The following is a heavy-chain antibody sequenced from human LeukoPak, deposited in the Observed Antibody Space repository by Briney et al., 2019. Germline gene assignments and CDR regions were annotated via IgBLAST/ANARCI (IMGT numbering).Heavy chain of an antibody. CDR2: ISYDGSNK. CDR1: GVTFSSYG. Sequence: GGSLRLSCAASGVTFSSYGMHWVRQAPGKGLEWVAVISYDGSNKYYADSVKGRFTISRDNSKNTLYLQMNSLRAEDTAVYYCAKDNTYYYDSSGYYGGFDPWGQGTLVTVSS. V-gene: IGHV3-30*18. J-gene: IGHJ5*02. CDR3: AKDNTYYYDSSGYYGGFDP. D-gene: IGHD3-22*01.